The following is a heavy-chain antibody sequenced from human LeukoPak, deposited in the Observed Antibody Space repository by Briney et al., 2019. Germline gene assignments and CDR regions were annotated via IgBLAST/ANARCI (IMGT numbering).Heavy chain of an antibody. V-gene: IGHV3-21*04. CDR2: ISSSSSYI. CDR3: ARAGDVNWFDP. J-gene: IGHJ5*02. CDR1: GFTFSSYS. Sequence: GGSLRLSCAASGFTFSSYSMNWVRQAPGKGLEWVSSISSSSSYIYYADSVKGRFTISRDNAKNSLYLQMNSLRAEDTAMYYCARAGDVNWFDPWGQGTLVTVSS.